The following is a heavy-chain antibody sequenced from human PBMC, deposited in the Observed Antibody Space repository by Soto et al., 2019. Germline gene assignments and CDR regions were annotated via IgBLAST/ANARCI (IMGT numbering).Heavy chain of an antibody. D-gene: IGHD3-10*01. Sequence: SETLSLTCTVSGGSISSYYWSWIRQPPGKGLEWIGYIYYSGSTNYNPSLKSRVTISVDTSKNQFSLKLSSVTAADTAVYYCARDLSGSGSYWFDPWGQGTLVTVSS. J-gene: IGHJ5*02. V-gene: IGHV4-59*01. CDR3: ARDLSGSGSYWFDP. CDR2: IYYSGST. CDR1: GGSISSYY.